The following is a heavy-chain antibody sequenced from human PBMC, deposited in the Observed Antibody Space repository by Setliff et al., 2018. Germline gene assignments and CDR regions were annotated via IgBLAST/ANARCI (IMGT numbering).Heavy chain of an antibody. CDR3: AREDGSGFFVGVAWFDP. CDR1: GGSISSSSYY. J-gene: IGHJ5*02. Sequence: SETLSLTCAVSGGSISSSSYYWGWIRQSPGEGLEWIANIHYNGNLYYNPSLKNRATISMDTSKNQFSLKLSSVTAADTAVYYCAREDGSGFFVGVAWFDPWGQGTLVTVS. D-gene: IGHD2-15*01. CDR2: IHYNGNL. V-gene: IGHV4-39*07.